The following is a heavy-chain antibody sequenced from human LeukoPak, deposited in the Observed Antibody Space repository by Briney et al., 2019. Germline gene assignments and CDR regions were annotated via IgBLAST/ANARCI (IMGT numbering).Heavy chain of an antibody. CDR1: GFTFSSYG. V-gene: IGHV3-30*02. CDR2: IRYDGSNK. Sequence: GGSLRLSCAASGFTFSSYGMHWVRQAPGKGLEWVAFIRYDGSNKYYADSVKGRFTISRDNSKNTLYLQMNSLRAEDTAVYYCARDLRGSGSYYRRGYFCDYWGQGTLVTVSS. J-gene: IGHJ4*02. CDR3: ARDLRGSGSYYRRGYFCDY. D-gene: IGHD3-10*01.